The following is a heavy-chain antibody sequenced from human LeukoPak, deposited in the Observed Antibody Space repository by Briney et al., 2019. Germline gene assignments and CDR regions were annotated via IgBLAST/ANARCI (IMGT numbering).Heavy chain of an antibody. D-gene: IGHD2-15*01. CDR2: ISSNGGST. Sequence: GGSLRLSCSASGFTFSSYAMHWVRQAPGKGLEYVSAISSNGGSTYYADSVKGRFTISRDNAKNSLYLQMNSLRAEDTAVYYCARDPCSGGSCYDYWGQGTLVTVSS. CDR3: ARDPCSGGSCYDY. V-gene: IGHV3-64*04. CDR1: GFTFSSYA. J-gene: IGHJ4*02.